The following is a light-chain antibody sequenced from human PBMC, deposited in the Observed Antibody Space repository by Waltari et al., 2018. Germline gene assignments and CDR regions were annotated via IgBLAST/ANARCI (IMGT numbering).Light chain of an antibody. CDR2: DLS. J-gene: IGLJ1*01. Sequence: QSALTQPRSVSGSPGQSVPISCTGTSSDVGGYNYVSWYQQHPGKAPKLMIYDLSKRPSGVPDRFSGSKSGNTASLTISGLQAEDEADYYCCSYAGSYVFGTGTKVTVL. CDR3: CSYAGSYV. CDR1: SSDVGGYNY. V-gene: IGLV2-11*01.